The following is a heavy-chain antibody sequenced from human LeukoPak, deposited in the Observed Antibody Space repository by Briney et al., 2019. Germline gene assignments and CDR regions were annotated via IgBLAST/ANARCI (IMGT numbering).Heavy chain of an antibody. D-gene: IGHD4-17*01. CDR1: GFSISRGYY. CDR2: IYYSGST. V-gene: IGHV4-61*01. CDR3: ARTDDYGDSHFDY. Sequence: PSETLSLTCIVSGFSISRGYYWSWIRQPPGKGLEWIGYIYYSGSTNYNPSLKSRVTISVDTSKNQFSLKLSSVTAADTAVYYCARTDDYGDSHFDYWGQGTLVTVSS. J-gene: IGHJ4*02.